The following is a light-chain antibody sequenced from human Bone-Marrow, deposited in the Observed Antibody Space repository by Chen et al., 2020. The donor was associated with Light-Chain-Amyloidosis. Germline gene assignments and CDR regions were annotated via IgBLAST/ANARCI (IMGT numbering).Light chain of an antibody. CDR2: GAS. J-gene: IGKJ3*01. V-gene: IGKV3-20*01. CDR1: QSISGGS. CDR3: QHYGSSLT. Sequence: EIVLTQSPGTLSLSPGERATLSCRASQSISGGSLAWYQQKPGQAPRLLIYGASSRATGIPDRFSGSGSGADFILTISRLEPEDFAIYYCQHYGSSLTFGPGTKVDFK.